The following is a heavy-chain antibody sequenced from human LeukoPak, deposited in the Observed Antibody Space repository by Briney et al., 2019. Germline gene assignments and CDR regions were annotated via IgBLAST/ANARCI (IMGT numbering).Heavy chain of an antibody. CDR2: ISGSGGGT. V-gene: IGHV3-23*01. CDR1: GFTFSSYA. J-gene: IGHJ4*02. CDR3: AKGVTYYYGSGSYYFDY. Sequence: GGSLRLSCAASGFTFSSYAMSWVRQAPGKGLEWVSAISGSGGGTYYADSVKGRFTISRDNSKNTLYLQMNSLRVEDTAVYYCAKGVTYYYGSGSYYFDYWGQGTLVTVSS. D-gene: IGHD3-10*01.